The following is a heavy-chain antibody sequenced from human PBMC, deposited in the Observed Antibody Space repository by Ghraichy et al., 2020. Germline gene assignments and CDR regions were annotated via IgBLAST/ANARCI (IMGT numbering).Heavy chain of an antibody. V-gene: IGHV3-23*01. J-gene: IGHJ6*02. D-gene: IGHD1-14*01. CDR1: GFTFSSYA. CDR3: AKAVAREELLRTTMDV. CDR2: ISGSGGST. Sequence: GESLNISCAASGFTFSSYAMSWVRQAPGKGLEWVSAISGSGGSTYYADSVKGRFTISRDNSKNTLYLQMNSLRAEDTAVYYCAKAVAREELLRTTMDVWGQGTTVTVSS.